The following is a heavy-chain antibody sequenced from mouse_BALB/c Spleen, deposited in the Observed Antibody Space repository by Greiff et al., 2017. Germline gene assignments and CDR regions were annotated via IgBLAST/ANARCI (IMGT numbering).Heavy chain of an antibody. D-gene: IGHD2-10*01. CDR2: ISYDGSN. V-gene: IGHV3-6*02. CDR3: ARLPYYGNYEGFAY. J-gene: IGHJ3*01. Sequence: EVQLQESGPGLVKPSQSLSLTCSVTGYSITSGYYWNWIRQFPGNKLEWMGYISYDGSNNYNPSLKNRISITRDTSKNQFFLKLNSVTTEDTATYYCARLPYYGNYEGFAYWGQGTLVTVSA. CDR1: GYSITSGYY.